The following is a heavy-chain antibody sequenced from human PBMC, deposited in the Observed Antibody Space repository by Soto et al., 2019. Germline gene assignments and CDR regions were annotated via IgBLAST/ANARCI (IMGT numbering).Heavy chain of an antibody. V-gene: IGHV3-7*01. CDR2: VKQDGGEK. CDR3: ASGGGWSFDP. CDR1: GFNFNQYW. Sequence: EAQLVESGGGLVQPGGSLRLSCSASGFNFNQYWMSWVRQAPGKGLEWVANVKQDGGEKNYVDSVRGRFTISRDNTKNSLYLQMDSLRVEDTALYYCASGGGWSFDPWGQGTLVTVSS. J-gene: IGHJ5*02. D-gene: IGHD6-19*01.